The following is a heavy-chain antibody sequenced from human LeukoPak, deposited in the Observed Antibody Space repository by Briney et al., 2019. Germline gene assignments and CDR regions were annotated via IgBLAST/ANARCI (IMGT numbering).Heavy chain of an antibody. D-gene: IGHD1-7*01. CDR2: INYSGST. V-gene: IGHV4-39*07. J-gene: IGHJ4*02. Sequence: SETLSLTCTVSGGSISSSSYYWGWIRQPPGKGLEWMGSINYSGSTYHNPSLKSRVTISVDTSKNQFSLKLRSVTAADTAVYFCARIYGNFQNYYDYWGQGTLVTVSS. CDR3: ARIYGNFQNYYDY. CDR1: GGSISSSSYY.